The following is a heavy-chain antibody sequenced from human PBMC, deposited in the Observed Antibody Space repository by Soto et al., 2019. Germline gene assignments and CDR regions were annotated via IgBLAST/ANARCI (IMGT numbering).Heavy chain of an antibody. J-gene: IGHJ2*01. V-gene: IGHV1-3*01. Sequence: ASVKVSCKASGYTFTNYAMHWVRQAPGQRLEWMGWINAGNGNTKYSQKFQGRVTITRDTSASTAYMELSSLRSEDTAVYYCARGGSLYWYFDLWGRGALVTVSS. CDR1: GYTFTNYA. D-gene: IGHD1-26*01. CDR2: INAGNGNT. CDR3: ARGGSLYWYFDL.